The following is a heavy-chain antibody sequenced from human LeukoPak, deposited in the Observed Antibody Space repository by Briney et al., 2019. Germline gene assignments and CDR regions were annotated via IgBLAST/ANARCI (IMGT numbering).Heavy chain of an antibody. Sequence: GGSLRLSCAASGFTFSSYAMSWVRQAPGKGLEWVSYIRSSSSTIYYADSVKGRFTISRDNAKNSLYLQMNSLSAEDTAVYYCVRDVGGTDYWGQGTLVTVSS. J-gene: IGHJ4*02. CDR1: GFTFSSYA. CDR3: VRDVGGTDY. V-gene: IGHV3-48*01. D-gene: IGHD3-16*01. CDR2: IRSSSSTI.